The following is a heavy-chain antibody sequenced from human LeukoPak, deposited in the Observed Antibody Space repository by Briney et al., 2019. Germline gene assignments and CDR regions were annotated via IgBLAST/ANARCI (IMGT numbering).Heavy chain of an antibody. D-gene: IGHD2-21*02. CDR3: AGADVVVTAPIDY. CDR1: GGSFRGYY. J-gene: IGHJ4*02. Sequence: SETLSPTCAVYGGSFRGYYWSWIRQPPGKGLEWIGEINHSGSTNYNPSLKSRVTISVDTSKNQFSLKLSSVTAADTAVYYCAGADVVVTAPIDYWGQGTLVTVSS. CDR2: INHSGST. V-gene: IGHV4-34*01.